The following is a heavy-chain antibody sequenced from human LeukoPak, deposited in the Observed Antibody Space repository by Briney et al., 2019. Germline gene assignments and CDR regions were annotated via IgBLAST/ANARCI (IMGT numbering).Heavy chain of an antibody. D-gene: IGHD2-2*01. CDR1: GFTFSSYG. CDR3: ARRSVPAT. V-gene: IGHV3-30*03. J-gene: IGHJ4*02. Sequence: QPGGSLRLSCAASGFTFSSYGMHWVRQAPGKGLEWVAVISYDGSNKYYADSVKGRFTISRDNSKNTLYLQMNSLRAEDTAVYYCARRSVPATWGQGTLVTVSS. CDR2: ISYDGSNK.